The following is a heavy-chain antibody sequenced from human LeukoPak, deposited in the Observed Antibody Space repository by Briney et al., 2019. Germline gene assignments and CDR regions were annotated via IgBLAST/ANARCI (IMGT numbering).Heavy chain of an antibody. V-gene: IGHV3-30*02. J-gene: IGHJ4*02. Sequence: PGGSLRLSCAASGFTFSSYGMHWVRQAPGKGLEWVAFTRFDGSNKYYADSVKGRFTISRDNSKNALYLQINSLRAEDTAVYYCAKDSRRYSNGWHFDYWGQGILVTVSS. D-gene: IGHD6-19*01. CDR1: GFTFSSYG. CDR2: TRFDGSNK. CDR3: AKDSRRYSNGWHFDY.